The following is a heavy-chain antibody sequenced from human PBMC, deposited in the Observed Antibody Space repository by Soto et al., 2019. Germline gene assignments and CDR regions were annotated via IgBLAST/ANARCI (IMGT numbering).Heavy chain of an antibody. CDR1: GGSISIGGYY. Sequence: PSETLSLTCTVSGGSISIGGYYWSCIRQHPGKGLEWIGYIYYSGSTYYNPSLKSRVTISVDTSKNQFSLKLSSVTAADTAVYYCARALWSGFGMDVWGQGTTVTVSS. J-gene: IGHJ6*02. V-gene: IGHV4-31*03. CDR2: IYYSGST. D-gene: IGHD3-3*01. CDR3: ARALWSGFGMDV.